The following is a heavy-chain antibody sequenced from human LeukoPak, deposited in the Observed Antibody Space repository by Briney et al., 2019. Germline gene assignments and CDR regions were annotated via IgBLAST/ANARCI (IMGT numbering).Heavy chain of an antibody. Sequence: GGSLRLSCEASGFSFPYGMSWVRQAPGKGLEWVSGITNSGENTYYADSVKGRFTISRDNSKNTLYLQMNSLRAEDTAVYYCAKPGWGYWGQGTLVTVSS. CDR2: ITNSGENT. J-gene: IGHJ4*02. V-gene: IGHV3-23*01. CDR3: AKPGWGY. CDR1: GFSFPYG. D-gene: IGHD1-14*01.